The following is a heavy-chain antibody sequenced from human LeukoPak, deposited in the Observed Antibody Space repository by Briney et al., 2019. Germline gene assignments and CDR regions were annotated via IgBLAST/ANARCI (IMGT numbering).Heavy chain of an antibody. D-gene: IGHD1-26*01. CDR3: ARGGNYWPQWWFDP. Sequence: SETLSLTCAVYGGSFSGYCWSWIRQPPGKGLEWIGEINHSGSTNYNPSLKSRVTMSLDASKNQFSLELNSVTPADTAVYYCARGGNYWPQWWFDPWGRGTLVSVSS. CDR1: GGSFSGYC. J-gene: IGHJ5*02. CDR2: INHSGST. V-gene: IGHV4-34*01.